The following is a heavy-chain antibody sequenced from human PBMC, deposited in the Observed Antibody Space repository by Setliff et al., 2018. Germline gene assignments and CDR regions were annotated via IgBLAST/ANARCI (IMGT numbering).Heavy chain of an antibody. Sequence: ASVKVSCKSSGFTFTDYGITWVRQVPGQGLEWMGWINNYNFNTQYAQKLQGRVTMTTDTSTSTAYMELRSLRSDDTAVYYCARINFYVSSGYYYAPDYWGQGTLVTVSS. CDR3: ARINFYVSSGYYYAPDY. CDR2: INNYNFNT. CDR1: GFTFTDYG. V-gene: IGHV1-18*01. D-gene: IGHD3-22*01. J-gene: IGHJ4*02.